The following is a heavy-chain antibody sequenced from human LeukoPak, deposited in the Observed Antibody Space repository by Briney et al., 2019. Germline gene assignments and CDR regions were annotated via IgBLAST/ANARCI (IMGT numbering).Heavy chain of an antibody. CDR3: ARGSSVVALD. Sequence: PGGSLRLSCAASGFTFSSYWTHGVRQVPGKGLVWVSRITSEGSSTSYADSVKGRFTISRDNAKNTLYLQMNSLRAEDTAVYYCARGSSVVALDWGQGTLVTVSS. D-gene: IGHD2-15*01. J-gene: IGHJ4*02. V-gene: IGHV3-74*01. CDR2: ITSEGSST. CDR1: GFTFSSYW.